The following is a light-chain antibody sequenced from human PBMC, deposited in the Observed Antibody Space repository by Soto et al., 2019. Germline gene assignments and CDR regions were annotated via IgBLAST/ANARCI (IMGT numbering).Light chain of an antibody. V-gene: IGKV1-39*01. CDR3: QQDYSLTWT. J-gene: IGKJ1*01. Sequence: DIQMTQSPSSLSASVGDRITITCRASQSISSYLNWYQQKPGKVPKLLIYTASTLQSGVPSRFSGSGSGTDFTLTISSLQPEDFATYYCQQDYSLTWTFGQGTKVEIK. CDR1: QSISSY. CDR2: TAS.